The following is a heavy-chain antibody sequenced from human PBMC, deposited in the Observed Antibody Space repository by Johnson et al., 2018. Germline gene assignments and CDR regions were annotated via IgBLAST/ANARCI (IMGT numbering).Heavy chain of an antibody. CDR2: INAGNGDT. J-gene: IGHJ6*01. CDR1: GYTFTSYA. Sequence: QVQLVQSGAEVKKPGASVKVSCKATGYTFTSYAIHWVRQAPGQRLEWMGWINAGNGDTKYSQKMQGRVTMTRDASARTAYMELSSLGSEDSAGYYWGREKGGGQGSGYYYHFHDDLDVWGKGTTVTVSS. V-gene: IGHV1-3*01. D-gene: IGHD5-12*01. CDR3: GREKGGGQGSGYYYHFHDDLDV.